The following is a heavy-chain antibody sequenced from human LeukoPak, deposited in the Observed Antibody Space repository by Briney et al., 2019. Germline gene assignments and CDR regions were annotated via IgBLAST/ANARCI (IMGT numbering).Heavy chain of an antibody. Sequence: GGSLRLSCATSGFTVSSSYLTWVRQAPGKGLEWVSVIYSDGSTYYADSVKGRFTISRDNSKNTLYLQMNNLRAEDTAVYYCARDLDDLNTLPPLFQHWGQGTLVTVSS. CDR3: ARDLDDLNTLPPLFQH. CDR1: GFTVSSSY. CDR2: IYSDGST. V-gene: IGHV3-53*01. J-gene: IGHJ1*01. D-gene: IGHD3-3*01.